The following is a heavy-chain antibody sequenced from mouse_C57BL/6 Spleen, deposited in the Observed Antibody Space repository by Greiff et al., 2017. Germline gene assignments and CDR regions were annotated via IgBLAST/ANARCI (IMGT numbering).Heavy chain of an antibody. V-gene: IGHV5-17*01. D-gene: IGHD1-1*01. Sequence: EVQLVESGGGLVKPGGSLKLSCAASGFTFSDYGMHWVRQAPEKGLEWVAYISSGSSTIYYADTVKGRFTISRDNAKNTLFLQMTSLRSEDTAMYYCARAIYYYGSSSHLDYWGQGTTLTVSS. CDR1: GFTFSDYG. CDR2: ISSGSSTI. CDR3: ARAIYYYGSSSHLDY. J-gene: IGHJ2*01.